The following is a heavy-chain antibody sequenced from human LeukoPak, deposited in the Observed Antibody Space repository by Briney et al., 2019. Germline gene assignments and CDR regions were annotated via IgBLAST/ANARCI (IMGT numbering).Heavy chain of an antibody. CDR3: ARAPYSGTYYGTFDI. D-gene: IGHD1-26*01. V-gene: IGHV4-4*07. CDR1: GGSISQYY. Sequence: PSETLSLTCTSSGGSISQYYWSWIRQPAGKGLEWIGHIYPFGSTTYNPSLKSRVTVSLDRSKNQFSLKLSSVTAADAAVYYCARAPYSGTYYGTFDIWGQGTMVTVSS. J-gene: IGHJ3*02. CDR2: IYPFGST.